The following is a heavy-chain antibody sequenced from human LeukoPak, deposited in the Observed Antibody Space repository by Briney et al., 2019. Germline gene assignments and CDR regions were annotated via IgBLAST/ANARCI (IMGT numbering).Heavy chain of an antibody. CDR2: ISSSSSYI. V-gene: IGHV3-21*01. CDR3: AREDHGGREANDAFDI. J-gene: IGHJ3*02. CDR1: GFTFSSYS. Sequence: GGSLRLSCAASGFTFSSYSMNWVRQAPGKGLEWVSSISSSSSYIYYADSVKGRFTISRDNSKNTMYVQMNSLRAEDTAVYYCAREDHGGREANDAFDIWGQGTMVTVSS. D-gene: IGHD1-26*01.